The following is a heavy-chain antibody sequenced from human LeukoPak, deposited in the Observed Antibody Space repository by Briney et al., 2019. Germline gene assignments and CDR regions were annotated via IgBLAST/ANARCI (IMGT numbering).Heavy chain of an antibody. CDR1: GFTFSSYA. CDR2: ISGSGGST. CDR3: ARPGRKFYGSGTYLSFDS. D-gene: IGHD3-10*01. Sequence: GGSLRLSCVASGFTFSSYAMSWVRQAPGKGLEWVSAISGSGGSTYYADSVKGRFTISRDNSKDTLYLQMNSLKVEDTAVYYCARPGRKFYGSGTYLSFDSWGQGTLVTVSS. J-gene: IGHJ4*02. V-gene: IGHV3-23*01.